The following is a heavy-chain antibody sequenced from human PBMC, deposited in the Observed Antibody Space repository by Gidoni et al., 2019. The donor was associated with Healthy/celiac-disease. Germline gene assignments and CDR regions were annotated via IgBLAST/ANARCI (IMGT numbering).Heavy chain of an antibody. D-gene: IGHD6-13*01. CDR3: ARDLDGSSRGAFDY. CDR1: GFTFSSYS. V-gene: IGHV3-21*01. Sequence: EVQPVESGGGLVKTGGSLRLSCAASGFTFSSYSMNWVRQAPGKGLEWVSSISSSSSYIYYADSVKGRFTISRDNAKNSLYLQMSSLRAEDTAVYYCARDLDGSSRGAFDYWGQGTLVTVSS. J-gene: IGHJ4*02. CDR2: ISSSSSYI.